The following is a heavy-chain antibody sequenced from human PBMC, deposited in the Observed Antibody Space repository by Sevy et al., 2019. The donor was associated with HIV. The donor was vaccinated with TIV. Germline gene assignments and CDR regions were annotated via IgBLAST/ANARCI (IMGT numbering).Heavy chain of an antibody. CDR3: ARVRDYGGVKDAFDI. J-gene: IGHJ3*02. D-gene: IGHD4-17*01. CDR1: GSTFSSYA. CDR2: ISYDGSNK. Sequence: GGSLRLSCAASGSTFSSYAMHWVRQAPGKGLEWVAVISYDGSNKYYADSVKGRFTISRDNSKNTLYLQMNSLRAEDTAVYYCARVRDYGGVKDAFDIWGQGTMVTVSS. V-gene: IGHV3-30*04.